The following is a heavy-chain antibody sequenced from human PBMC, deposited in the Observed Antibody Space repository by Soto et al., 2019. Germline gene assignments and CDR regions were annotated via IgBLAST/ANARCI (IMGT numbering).Heavy chain of an antibody. CDR1: GGSISSSNW. J-gene: IGHJ6*02. CDR2: IYHSGST. D-gene: IGHD2-2*01. CDR3: AREIAAMGYYYYYGMDV. V-gene: IGHV4-4*02. Sequence: SETLSLTCAVSGGSISSSNWWSWVRQPPGKGLEWIGEIYHSGSTNYNPSLKSRVTISVDKSKNQFSLKLSSVTAADTAVYYCAREIAAMGYYYYYGMDVWGQGTTVTVSS.